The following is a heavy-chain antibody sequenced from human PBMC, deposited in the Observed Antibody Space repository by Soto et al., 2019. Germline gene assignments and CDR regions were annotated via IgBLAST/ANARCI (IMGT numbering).Heavy chain of an antibody. J-gene: IGHJ5*02. CDR3: ARQINWRDGGA. Sequence: PRLSCAASGFSLSDHGVNWVRQAPGKGLEWTSSVNRGASSLYYAESVKGRFTMSRDDAKNSVYLQMNSLRDEDTAVYYCARQINWRDGGAWGQGTLVTVSS. D-gene: IGHD3-16*01. V-gene: IGHV3-48*02. CDR2: VNRGASSL. CDR1: GFSLSDHG.